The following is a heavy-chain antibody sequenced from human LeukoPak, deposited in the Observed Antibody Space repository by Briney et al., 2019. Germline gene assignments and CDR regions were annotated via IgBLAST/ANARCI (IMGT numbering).Heavy chain of an antibody. CDR1: GASFNTYY. CDR3: TRDTGTTGEVKFDP. J-gene: IGHJ5*02. CDR2: INHSGTT. V-gene: IGHV4-34*01. D-gene: IGHD4-17*01. Sequence: SETLSLTCAVYGASFNTYYWSWIRQSPQKGLEWTGDINHSGTTNYNPSLKSRVTISVDTSKNQFSLRLASVTAADTAVYYCTRDTGTTGEVKFDPWGQGTLVTVSS.